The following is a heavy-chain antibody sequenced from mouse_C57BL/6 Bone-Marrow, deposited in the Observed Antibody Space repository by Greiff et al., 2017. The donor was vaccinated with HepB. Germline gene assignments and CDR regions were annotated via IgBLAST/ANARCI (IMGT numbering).Heavy chain of an antibody. D-gene: IGHD2-5*01. J-gene: IGHJ4*01. CDR3: ARGSNYVDYAMDY. V-gene: IGHV1-55*01. Sequence: QVQLKQPGAELVKPGASVKMSCKASGYTFTSYWITWVKQRPGQGLEWIGDIYPGSGSTNYNEKFKSKATLTVDTSSSTAYMQLSSLTSEDSAVYYCARGSNYVDYAMDYWGQGTSVTVSS. CDR2: IYPGSGST. CDR1: GYTFTSYW.